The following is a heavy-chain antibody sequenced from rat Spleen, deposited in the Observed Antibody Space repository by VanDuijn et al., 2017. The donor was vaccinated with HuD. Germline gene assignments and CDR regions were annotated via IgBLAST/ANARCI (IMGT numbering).Heavy chain of an antibody. V-gene: IGHV5-25*01. Sequence: EVQLVESGGGSVQPGRSMKLSCAASGINFSNYYMAWVRQAPTKGLEWVASISNDGGNAYYRDSVKGRFTISRDNAKNTLYLQMDSLRSEDTATYYCARHPPYYGIDEDWFAFWGQGTLVTVS. CDR1: GINFSNYY. CDR2: ISNDGGNA. J-gene: IGHJ3*01. D-gene: IGHD1-7*01. CDR3: ARHPPYYGIDEDWFAF.